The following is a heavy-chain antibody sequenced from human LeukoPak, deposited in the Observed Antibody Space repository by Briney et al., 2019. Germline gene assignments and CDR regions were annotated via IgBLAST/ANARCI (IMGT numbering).Heavy chain of an antibody. Sequence: GGSLRLSCAASGFTFSTYVMTWVRQAPGKGLEWVAVISYDGSNKYYADSVKGRFTISRDNSKNTLYLQMNSLRAEDTAVYYCARDGGWLQPLGYFDYWGQGTLVTVSS. D-gene: IGHD5-24*01. CDR1: GFTFSTYV. J-gene: IGHJ4*02. CDR3: ARDGGWLQPLGYFDY. V-gene: IGHV3-30*03. CDR2: ISYDGSNK.